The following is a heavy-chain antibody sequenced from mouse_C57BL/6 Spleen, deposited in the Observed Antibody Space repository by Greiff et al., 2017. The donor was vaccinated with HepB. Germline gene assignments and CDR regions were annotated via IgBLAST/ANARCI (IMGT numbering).Heavy chain of an antibody. CDR3: ARGSTGTGNY. D-gene: IGHD4-1*02. CDR1: GYSITSGYY. Sequence: DVKLQESGPGLVKPSQSLSLTCSVTGYSITSGYYWNWIRQFPGNKLEWMGYISYDGSNNYNPSLKNRISITRDTSKNQFFLKLNSVTTEDTATYYCARGSTGTGNYWGQGTTLTVSS. CDR2: ISYDGSN. J-gene: IGHJ2*01. V-gene: IGHV3-6*01.